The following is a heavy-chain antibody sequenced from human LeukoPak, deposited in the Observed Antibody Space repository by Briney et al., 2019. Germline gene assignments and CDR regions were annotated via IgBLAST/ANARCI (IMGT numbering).Heavy chain of an antibody. CDR1: GFTFRNHG. CDR3: ARDIASVRLDY. Sequence: GGSLRLSCAASGFTFRNHGMHWVRQAPGKGLEWVAVIWYDGSNEYYADPVKGRFTISRDSSKNTLYLQMNSLRVEDTAVYYCARDIASVRLDYWGQGILVTVSS. J-gene: IGHJ4*01. V-gene: IGHV3-33*01. CDR2: IWYDGSNE. D-gene: IGHD2-15*01.